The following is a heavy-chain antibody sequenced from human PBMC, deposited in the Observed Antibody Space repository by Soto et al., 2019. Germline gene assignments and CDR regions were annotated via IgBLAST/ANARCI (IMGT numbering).Heavy chain of an antibody. CDR3: ARNKSPADAFDI. J-gene: IGHJ3*02. Sequence: QVQLVQSGAEVKKPGSSVKVSCKASGGTFSSYTINWLRQAPGQGLEWMGRIIPIVGITHYTQRFQGRVTIXADXSTSTAYMELSSLRSEDTAVYYCARNKSPADAFDIWGQGTMVTVSS. V-gene: IGHV1-69*02. CDR2: IIPIVGIT. CDR1: GGTFSSYT.